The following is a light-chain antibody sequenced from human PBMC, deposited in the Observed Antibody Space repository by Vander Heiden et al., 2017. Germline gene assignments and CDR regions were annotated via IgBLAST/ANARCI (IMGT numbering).Light chain of an antibody. CDR2: ASS. J-gene: IGKJ2*01. CDR1: QTIRNS. V-gene: IGKV1-39*01. Sequence: DIEMTQYPSSLSASVGDRVTVTCRASQTIRNSLNWYPQKAGTAPSLLLYASSTLQSGVPARLSGGGSGTDFTLTISDLQPEDFATYFCQQSYTTPRTFGQGTKVEI. CDR3: QQSYTTPRT.